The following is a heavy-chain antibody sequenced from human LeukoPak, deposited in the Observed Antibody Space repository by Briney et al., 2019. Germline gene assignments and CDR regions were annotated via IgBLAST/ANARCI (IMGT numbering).Heavy chain of an antibody. V-gene: IGHV3-49*04. Sequence: GGSLRLSCTASGFTFGEHVVSWVRQAPGKGLEWVGLIRSRTFRGTTENAASVEGRFTFSRDDSKSIAYLQVNSLKTEDTAVYYCTREDLYYYYMDVWGKGTTVTVSS. CDR1: GFTFGEHV. CDR3: TREDLYYYYMDV. CDR2: IRSRTFRGTT. J-gene: IGHJ6*03.